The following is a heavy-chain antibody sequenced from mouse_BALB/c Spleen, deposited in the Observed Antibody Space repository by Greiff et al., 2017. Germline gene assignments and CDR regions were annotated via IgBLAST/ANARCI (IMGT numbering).Heavy chain of an antibody. V-gene: IGHV1-4*02. CDR1: GYTFTSYT. J-gene: IGHJ2*01. CDR2: INPSSGYT. Sequence: QVQLQQSAAELARPGASVKMSCKASGYTFTSYTMHWVKQRPGQGLEWIGYINPSSGYTEYNQKFKDKTTLTADKSSSTAYMQLSSLTSEDSAVYYCASVVATDYWGQGTTLTVSS. CDR3: ASVVATDY. D-gene: IGHD1-1*01.